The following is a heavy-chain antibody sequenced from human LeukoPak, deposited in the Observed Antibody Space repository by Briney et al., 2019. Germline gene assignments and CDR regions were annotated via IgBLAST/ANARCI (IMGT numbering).Heavy chain of an antibody. Sequence: PSQTLSLTCTVSGGSISSGDYYWSWIRQPPGKGLEWIGYISYSGSTYYNPSLKSRVIISVDTSKNQFSLKLSSVTAADTAVYYCARVVPAAMSESFDYWGQGTLVTVSS. D-gene: IGHD2-2*01. V-gene: IGHV4-30-4*01. CDR2: ISYSGST. CDR1: GGSISSGDYY. CDR3: ARVVPAAMSESFDY. J-gene: IGHJ4*02.